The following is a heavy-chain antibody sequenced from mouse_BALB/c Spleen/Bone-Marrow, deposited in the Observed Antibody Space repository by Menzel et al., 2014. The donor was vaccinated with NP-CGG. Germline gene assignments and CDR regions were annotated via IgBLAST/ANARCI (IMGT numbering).Heavy chain of an antibody. V-gene: IGHV1-63*02. J-gene: IGHJ3*01. Sequence: VQRVESGAELVRPGTSVKMSCKAAGYTFTNYWIGWVKQRPGHGLEWIGDIYPGDNYTNYNEKFKGKATLTADTSSSTAYMQLSSLTSEDSAIYYCTRGGYDYTWFAYWGQGTLVTVSA. D-gene: IGHD2-4*01. CDR2: IYPGDNYT. CDR1: GYTFTNYW. CDR3: TRGGYDYTWFAY.